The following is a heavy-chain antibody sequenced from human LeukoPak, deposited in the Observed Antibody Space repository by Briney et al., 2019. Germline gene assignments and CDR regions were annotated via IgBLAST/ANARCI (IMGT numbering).Heavy chain of an antibody. CDR2: IKSDGSST. V-gene: IGHV3-74*01. CDR3: ARSDWFDP. CDR1: GFTFCGYW. Sequence: GGSLRLSCAASGFTFCGYWMHWVRHAPGKGVGWVSRIKSDGSSTNYADSVKGRFTISRDNAKNTLYLQMNSLRAEDTAVYYCARSDWFDPWGQGTLVTVSS. J-gene: IGHJ5*02.